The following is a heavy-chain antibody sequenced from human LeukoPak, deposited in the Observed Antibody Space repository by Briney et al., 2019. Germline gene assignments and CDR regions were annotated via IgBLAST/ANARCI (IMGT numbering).Heavy chain of an antibody. V-gene: IGHV3-23*01. CDR3: ARDSGLGGFLFDY. J-gene: IGHJ4*02. D-gene: IGHD1-26*01. CDR1: GFIFNNHA. CDR2: ISGTGGGT. Sequence: GGSLRLSCATSGFIFNNHAMNWVRQAPGKGLEWVSGISGTGGGTYYADSVKGRFTISRDNSRATLYLQINSLRAEDTALYFCARDSGLGGFLFDYWGQGSLVTVSS.